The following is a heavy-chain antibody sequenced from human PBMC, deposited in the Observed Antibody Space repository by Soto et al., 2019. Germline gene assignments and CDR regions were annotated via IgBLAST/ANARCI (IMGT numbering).Heavy chain of an antibody. D-gene: IGHD5-18*01. V-gene: IGHV3-21*01. CDR2: ISSSSSYI. Sequence: GGSLRLSCAASGFTFSSYSMNWVRQAPGKGLEWVSSISSSSSYIYYADSVKGRFTISRDNAKNSLYLQMNSLRAEDTAVYYCARDRSKDTAMEDFDYWGQGTLVTVSS. CDR1: GFTFSSYS. CDR3: ARDRSKDTAMEDFDY. J-gene: IGHJ4*02.